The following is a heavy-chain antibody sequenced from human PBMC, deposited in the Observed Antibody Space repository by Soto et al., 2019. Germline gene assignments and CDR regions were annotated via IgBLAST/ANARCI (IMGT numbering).Heavy chain of an antibody. CDR2: FDPEDGET. CDR3: ATSASITMIVVVHGGYYFDY. D-gene: IGHD3-22*01. J-gene: IGHJ4*02. V-gene: IGHV1-24*01. Sequence: ASVKVSCKVSGYTLTELSMHWVRQAPGKGLEWMGGFDPEDGETIYAQKFQGRVTMTEDTSTDTAYMELSSLRSEDTAVYYCATSASITMIVVVHGGYYFDYWGQGTLVTAPQ. CDR1: GYTLTELS.